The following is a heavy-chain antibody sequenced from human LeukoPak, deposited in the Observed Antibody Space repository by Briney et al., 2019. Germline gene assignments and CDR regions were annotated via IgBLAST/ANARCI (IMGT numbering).Heavy chain of an antibody. V-gene: IGHV3-7*01. D-gene: IGHD3-22*01. CDR1: GFTFSSYW. CDR3: ATGNYYDSRGYYTFGH. Sequence: GGSLRLSCAASGFTFSSYWMSWVRQAPGKGLEWVANIKQDGSEKYYVDSVKGRFTISRDNAKNSLYLQMNSLRAEDTAVYYCATGNYYDSRGYYTFGHWGQGTLVTVSS. CDR2: IKQDGSEK. J-gene: IGHJ4*02.